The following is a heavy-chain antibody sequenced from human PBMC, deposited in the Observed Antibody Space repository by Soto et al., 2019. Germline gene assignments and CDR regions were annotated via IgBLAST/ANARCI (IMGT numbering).Heavy chain of an antibody. CDR3: TRRVDSDY. V-gene: IGHV3-72*01. D-gene: IGHD2-15*01. Sequence: EVQLVESGGGLVQPGGSLRLSCAASGFTFSDHYMDWVRQAPGEGLEWVGRSRSKDKSYTTDYAASVKGRFTVSRDDSKNSLYLQMNSLKTDDTAVYYCTRRVDSDYWGQGTLVTVSS. CDR1: GFTFSDHY. CDR2: SRSKDKSYTT. J-gene: IGHJ4*02.